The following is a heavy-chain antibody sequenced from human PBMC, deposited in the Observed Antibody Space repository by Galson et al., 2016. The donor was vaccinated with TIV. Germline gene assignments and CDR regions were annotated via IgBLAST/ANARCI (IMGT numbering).Heavy chain of an antibody. CDR1: GGTFSGYV. Sequence: SVKVSCKASGGTFSGYVFNWVRLAPGQGLEWMGGIIPLFRTTNYAPKFQGRVTITADESTNTAYMELNSLKYGDTAVYYCASDRNTAFDTYHQYYGMDVWGQGTTVTVSS. J-gene: IGHJ6*02. V-gene: IGHV1-69*13. CDR3: ASDRNTAFDTYHQYYGMDV. D-gene: IGHD5-18*01. CDR2: IIPLFRTT.